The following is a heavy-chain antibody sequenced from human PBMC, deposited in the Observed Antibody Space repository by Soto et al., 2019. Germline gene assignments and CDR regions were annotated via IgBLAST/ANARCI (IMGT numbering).Heavy chain of an antibody. CDR1: GFIFSSYS. J-gene: IGHJ4*02. CDR2: ITTTGSAI. CDR3: ARGCGGGICYSYY. D-gene: IGHD2-15*01. V-gene: IGHV3-48*01. Sequence: SLRLSCAASGFIFSSYSMNWVRQAPGKGLEWISYITTTGSAIYYADSVKGRFTISRDNAKNSLYLQMNSLRAEDTAVYYCARGCGGGICYSYYWGQGTLVTVSS.